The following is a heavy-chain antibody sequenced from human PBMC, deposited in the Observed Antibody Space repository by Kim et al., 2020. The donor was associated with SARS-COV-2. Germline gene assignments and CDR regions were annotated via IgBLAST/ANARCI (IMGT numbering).Heavy chain of an antibody. Sequence: GESLKISCKDLGYGFFNYWIGWVRQKPGEGLEWMGMIYPGDSDTRYSASFQGQVTISADKSTNTAYLEWGSLKASDTAMYYCARPIRPPYHQGLVEIWGPGTKVTVSA. CDR3: ARPIRPPYHQGLVEI. J-gene: IGHJ3*02. D-gene: IGHD2-21*01. V-gene: IGHV5-51*01. CDR2: IYPGDSDT. CDR1: GYGFFNYW.